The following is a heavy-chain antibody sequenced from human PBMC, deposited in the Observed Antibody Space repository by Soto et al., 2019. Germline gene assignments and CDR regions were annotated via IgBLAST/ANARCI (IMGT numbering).Heavy chain of an antibody. CDR2: ISPYNGNT. Sequence: QVQLVQSGAEVKKPGASVKVSCKPSGYTFTSYGITWVRQAPGQGLEWMGWISPYNGNTNYAQKFRGRVTMTTDTSTSTAYMELRSLGSDDTAVYYCASGWFGEFVYQFDYWGQGTLVTVSS. J-gene: IGHJ4*02. CDR3: ASGWFGEFVYQFDY. V-gene: IGHV1-18*01. D-gene: IGHD3-10*01. CDR1: GYTFTSYG.